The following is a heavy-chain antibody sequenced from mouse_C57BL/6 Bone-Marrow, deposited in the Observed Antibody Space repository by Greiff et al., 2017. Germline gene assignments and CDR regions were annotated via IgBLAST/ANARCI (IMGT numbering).Heavy chain of an antibody. CDR1: GYAFSSSW. CDR2: IYPGDGDT. Sequence: VQLVESGPELVKPGASVKISCKASGYAFSSSWMNWVKQRPGKGLEWIGRIYPGDGDTNYNGKFKGKATLTADKSSSTAYMQLSSLTSEDSAVYFCARSYSNYYYYAMDYWGQGTSVTVSS. CDR3: ARSYSNYYYYAMDY. V-gene: IGHV1-82*01. J-gene: IGHJ4*01. D-gene: IGHD2-5*01.